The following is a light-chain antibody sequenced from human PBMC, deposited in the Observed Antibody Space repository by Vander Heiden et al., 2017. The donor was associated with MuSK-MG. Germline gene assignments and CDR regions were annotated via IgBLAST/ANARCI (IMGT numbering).Light chain of an antibody. CDR2: AAS. J-gene: IGKJ3*01. CDR1: QGISSW. V-gene: IGKV1-12*01. Sequence: DIQMTQSPSSVSASVGDRVTITCRASQGISSWLAWYQQKPGKAPKLLIYAASSLQSPVPSTLSGTRSGTDFTLTMSSLQPADIATSSCQEAKGFPLTFQPASKAH. CDR3: QEAKGFPLT.